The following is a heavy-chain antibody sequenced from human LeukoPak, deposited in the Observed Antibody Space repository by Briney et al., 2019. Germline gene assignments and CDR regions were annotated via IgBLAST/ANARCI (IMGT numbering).Heavy chain of an antibody. V-gene: IGHV3-74*01. Sequence: GGSLRLSCAASGFTFSSYWIHWVRQAPGKGLVWVSRINSDGSITNYADSVKGRFTISRDNAKNTLYLQMNSLRAEDTAVYYCASPSNKYSVPFDYWGQGTLVTVSS. J-gene: IGHJ4*02. D-gene: IGHD2-15*01. CDR2: INSDGSIT. CDR3: ASPSNKYSVPFDY. CDR1: GFTFSSYW.